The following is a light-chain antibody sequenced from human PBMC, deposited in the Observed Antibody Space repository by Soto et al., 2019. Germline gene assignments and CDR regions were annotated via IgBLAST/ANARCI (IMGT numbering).Light chain of an antibody. CDR1: QDIRSW. J-gene: IGKJ4*01. CDR3: QQSDTFPAT. Sequence: DIQMTQSPSSVSASVGDRVTITCRASQDIRSWLAWYQQRPGKAPKLLISAASSLQSAVPSRFSGSGSGTDFILTISSLQPDDFATYYCQQSDTFPATFGGGTKVEIK. CDR2: AAS. V-gene: IGKV1D-12*01.